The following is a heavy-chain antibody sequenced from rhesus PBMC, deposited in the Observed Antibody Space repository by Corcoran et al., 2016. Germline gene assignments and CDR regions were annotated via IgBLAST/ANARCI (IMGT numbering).Heavy chain of an antibody. CDR1: GYSISSGYY. CDR2: ILGGGGSN. J-gene: IGHJ2*01. V-gene: IGHV4S14*01. CDR3: ARFRKTYWYFDL. Sequence: QVQLQESGPGLVKPSETLSRTCAVSGYSISSGYYWGWICQPPGKGLEWSGSILGGGGSNYLHPALKRRVTLSVDPAQTRFSLKLSSVNAADTAVYSCARFRKTYWYFDLWGPGTPITISS.